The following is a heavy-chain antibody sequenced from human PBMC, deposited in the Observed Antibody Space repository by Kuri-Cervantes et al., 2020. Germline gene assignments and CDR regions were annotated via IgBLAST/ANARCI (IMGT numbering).Heavy chain of an antibody. CDR1: GYSISSGYY. CDR2: FFYGGST. J-gene: IGHJ4*02. V-gene: IGHV4-38-2*01. D-gene: IGHD3-10*01. CDR3: VMYYIGGGGRGY. Sequence: SETLSLTCAVSGYSISSGYYWGWIRQPPGKGLEWVGHFFYGGSTKSHPSVKGRVSISIDTSKNQFSLKLTSVTAADTAVYYCVMYYIGGGGRGYWGQGSLVTVSS.